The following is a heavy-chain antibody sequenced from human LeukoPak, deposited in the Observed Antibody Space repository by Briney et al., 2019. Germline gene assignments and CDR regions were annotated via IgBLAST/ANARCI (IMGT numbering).Heavy chain of an antibody. CDR1: GYTFTSYY. Sequence: GASVKVSCKASGYTFTSYYMHWVRQAPGQGLEWMGIINPSGGSTSYAQKFQGRVTMTRDTSTSTVYMELSSLRCEDTAVYYCARGMTTVTTGAALIFGYWGQGTLVTVSS. J-gene: IGHJ4*02. D-gene: IGHD4-17*01. CDR3: ARGMTTVTTGAALIFGY. V-gene: IGHV1-46*01. CDR2: INPSGGST.